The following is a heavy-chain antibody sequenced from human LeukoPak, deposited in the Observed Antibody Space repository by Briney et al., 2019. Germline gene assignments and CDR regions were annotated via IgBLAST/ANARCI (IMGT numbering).Heavy chain of an antibody. CDR1: GYTFTSSY. D-gene: IGHD3-9*01. CDR2: INPSGGST. J-gene: IGHJ4*02. CDR3: ARDPPLHYDILTGYPDY. V-gene: IGHV1-46*01. Sequence: ASVKVSCKASGYTFTSSYMHWVRQAPGQGLEWMGIINPSGGSTSYAQKFQGRVTMTRDTSTSTVYMELSSLRSEDTAVYYCARDPPLHYDILTGYPDYWGQGTLVTVSS.